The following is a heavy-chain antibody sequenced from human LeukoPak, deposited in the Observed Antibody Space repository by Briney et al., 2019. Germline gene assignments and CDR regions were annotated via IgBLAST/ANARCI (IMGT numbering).Heavy chain of an antibody. CDR1: GFAFSSYS. CDR3: AREGFRRSGGSCYLDY. J-gene: IGHJ4*02. Sequence: GSLRLSCAASGFAFSSYSMNWVRQAPGKGLEWVSSISSSSTYIYYADSVKGRFTISRDNAKNSLYLQMDSLRAEDTAVFYCAREGFRRSGGSCYLDYWGPGTLVTVSS. CDR2: ISSSSTYI. D-gene: IGHD2-15*01. V-gene: IGHV3-21*01.